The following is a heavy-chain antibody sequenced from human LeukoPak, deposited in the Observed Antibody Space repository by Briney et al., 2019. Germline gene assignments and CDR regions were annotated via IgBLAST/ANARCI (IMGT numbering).Heavy chain of an antibody. CDR3: ARVSPSGVWDV. D-gene: IGHD3-10*01. Sequence: SQTLSLTCTVSGGSISSSSYYRSWIRQPAGRGLEWIGRIYTSGSTNYNPSLNSRVTISIDTSKNQFSLSLSSVTAADTAVYYCARVSPSGVWDVWGQGTTVTVCS. CDR2: IYTSGST. CDR1: GGSISSSSYY. V-gene: IGHV4-61*02. J-gene: IGHJ6*02.